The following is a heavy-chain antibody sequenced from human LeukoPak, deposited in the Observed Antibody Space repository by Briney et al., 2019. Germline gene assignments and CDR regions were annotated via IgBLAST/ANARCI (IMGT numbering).Heavy chain of an antibody. J-gene: IGHJ5*02. Sequence: GGSLRLSCAASGFTFSSYEMNWVRQAPGKGLEWVSYTSSSGSTIYYADSVKGRFTISRDNAKNSLYLQMNSLRAEDTAVYYCARVVGIAAAGTWFDPWGQGTLVTVSS. CDR1: GFTFSSYE. CDR2: TSSSGSTI. V-gene: IGHV3-48*03. D-gene: IGHD6-13*01. CDR3: ARVVGIAAAGTWFDP.